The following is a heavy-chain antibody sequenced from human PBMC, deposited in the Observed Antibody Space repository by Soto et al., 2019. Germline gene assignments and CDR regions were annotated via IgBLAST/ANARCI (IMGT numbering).Heavy chain of an antibody. CDR3: ASGGNWFDP. Sequence: TLALTCNVSGGSISNYYWTWVRQSPEKGLEWIGYMYYNGNINYNPSLKSRVTISIDTSKNQFSLTLKSVTAADTAVYYCASGGNWFDPWGQGVLVTVSS. CDR2: MYYNGNI. V-gene: IGHV4-59*01. D-gene: IGHD3-16*01. CDR1: GGSISNYY. J-gene: IGHJ5*02.